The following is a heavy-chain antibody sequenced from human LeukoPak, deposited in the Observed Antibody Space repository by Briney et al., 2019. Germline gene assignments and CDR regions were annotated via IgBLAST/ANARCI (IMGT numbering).Heavy chain of an antibody. V-gene: IGHV4-59*08. J-gene: IGHJ3*02. CDR1: GGSFSGCS. Sequence: SETLSLTCAVYGGSFSGCSWSWIRQPPGKGLEWIGYIYYSGSTNYNPSLKSRVTISVDTSKNQFSLKLSSVTAADTAVYYCARRDLGSAFDIWGQGTTVTVSS. D-gene: IGHD7-27*01. CDR2: IYYSGST. CDR3: ARRDLGSAFDI.